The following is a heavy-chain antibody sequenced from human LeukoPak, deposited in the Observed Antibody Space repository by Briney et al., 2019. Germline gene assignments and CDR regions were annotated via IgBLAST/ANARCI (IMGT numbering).Heavy chain of an antibody. J-gene: IGHJ4*02. V-gene: IGHV1-69*06. CDR1: GGTFSSYA. Sequence: GSSVKVSFKASGGTFSSYAISWVRQAPGQGLEWMGGIIPIFGTANYAQKFQGTVTITADKSTSTAYMELSSLRSEDTAVYYCATAGTGRGPFDYWGQGTLVTVSS. CDR3: ATAGTGRGPFDY. D-gene: IGHD1-1*01. CDR2: IIPIFGTA.